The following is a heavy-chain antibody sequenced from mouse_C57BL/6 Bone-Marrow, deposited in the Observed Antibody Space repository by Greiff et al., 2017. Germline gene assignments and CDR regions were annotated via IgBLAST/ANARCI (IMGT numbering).Heavy chain of an antibody. J-gene: IGHJ4*01. D-gene: IGHD2-12*01. CDR3: ARDDYTKGAMDY. CDR1: GYTFTSYW. V-gene: IGHV1-69*01. Sequence: QVQLQQPGAELVMPGASVKLSCKASGYTFTSYWMHWVKPRPGQGLEWIGEIDPSDSYTNYNQKFKGKSTLTVDKSSRPAYMQLSSLTSEDSAVYYCARDDYTKGAMDYWGQGTSVPVSS. CDR2: IDPSDSYT.